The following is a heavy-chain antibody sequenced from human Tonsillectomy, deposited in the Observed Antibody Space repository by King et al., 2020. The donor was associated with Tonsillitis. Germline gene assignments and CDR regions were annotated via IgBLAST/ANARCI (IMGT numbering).Heavy chain of an antibody. CDR1: GFTFSSYS. CDR2: INSSSSYI. Sequence: VQLVESGGGLVKPGGSLRLSCAASGFTFSSYSMNWVRQAPGKGLEWVSFINSSSSYIYYADSVKGRFTISRDNAKNSLYLQMNSLRAEDTAVYYCARVRGTTVTTTGTYFDYWGQGTLVTVSS. CDR3: ARVRGTTVTTTGTYFDY. J-gene: IGHJ4*02. D-gene: IGHD4-17*01. V-gene: IGHV3-21*01.